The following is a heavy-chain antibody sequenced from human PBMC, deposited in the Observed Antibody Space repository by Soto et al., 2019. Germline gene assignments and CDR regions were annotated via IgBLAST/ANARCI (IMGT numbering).Heavy chain of an antibody. J-gene: IGHJ6*02. Sequence: GESLKISCKGSGDSFISYWIGWVRQMTGKGLEWMGRIDPSDSYTNYSPSFQGHVTISADKSITTAYLQWSSLKASDTAMYYCARLAMAARRGYYGMDVWGQGTTVTVSS. CDR3: ARLAMAARRGYYGMDV. CDR2: IDPSDSYT. V-gene: IGHV5-10-1*01. CDR1: GDSFISYW. D-gene: IGHD6-19*01.